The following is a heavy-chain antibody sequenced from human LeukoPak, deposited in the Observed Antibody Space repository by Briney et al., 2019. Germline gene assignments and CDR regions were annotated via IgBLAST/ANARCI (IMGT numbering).Heavy chain of an antibody. CDR1: GFTFSSYE. CDR2: ISSSGSTI. J-gene: IGHJ3*02. Sequence: PGGSLRLSCAASGFTFSSYEMNWVRQAPGKGLEWVSYISSSGSTIYYADSAKGRFTISRDNAKNSLYLQMNSLRAEDTAVYYCARDHGLMAKGAFDIWGQGTMVTVSS. D-gene: IGHD2-8*01. V-gene: IGHV3-48*03. CDR3: ARDHGLMAKGAFDI.